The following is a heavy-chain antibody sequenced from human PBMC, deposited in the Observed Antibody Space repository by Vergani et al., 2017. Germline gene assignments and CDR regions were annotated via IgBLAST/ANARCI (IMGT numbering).Heavy chain of an antibody. V-gene: IGHV3-23*01. CDR2: ISGSGGST. J-gene: IGHJ6*02. Sequence: EVQLLESGGDLVQPGGSLRLSCEASGFTFNHYAMNWVRQAPGKGLKWVSGISGSGGSTYYAGSVKGRFTISRDSSKNTLYLQMNSLSAGDTAVYYCAKANPRNSGYDYLYYYHAMDVWGHGTTVTVSS. D-gene: IGHD5-12*01. CDR1: GFTFNHYA. CDR3: AKANPRNSGYDYLYYYHAMDV.